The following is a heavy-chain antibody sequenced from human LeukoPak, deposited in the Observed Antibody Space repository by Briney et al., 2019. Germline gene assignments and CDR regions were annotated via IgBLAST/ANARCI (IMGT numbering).Heavy chain of an antibody. D-gene: IGHD3-3*01. Sequence: GGSLRLSCAASGFTFSSYAMHWVRQAPGKGLEWVAVISYDGSNKYYADSVKGRFTISRDNSKNTLYLQMNSLRAEDTAVYYCAKRPEGITIFGVVIIDYWGQGTLVTVSS. CDR2: ISYDGSNK. J-gene: IGHJ4*02. V-gene: IGHV3-30-3*02. CDR3: AKRPEGITIFGVVIIDY. CDR1: GFTFSSYA.